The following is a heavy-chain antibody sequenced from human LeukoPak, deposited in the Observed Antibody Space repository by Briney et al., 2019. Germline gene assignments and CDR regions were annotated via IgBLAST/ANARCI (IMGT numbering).Heavy chain of an antibody. D-gene: IGHD6-13*01. CDR3: AKDGTLNY. CDR2: ISSSSSYI. Sequence: GGSLRLSCAAPGFTFSSYSMNWVRQAPGKGLEWASSISSSSSYIYYADSVKGRFTISRDNSKNTLYLQMNSLRAEDTAVYYCAKDGTLNYWGQGTLVTVSS. CDR1: GFTFSSYS. J-gene: IGHJ4*02. V-gene: IGHV3-21*04.